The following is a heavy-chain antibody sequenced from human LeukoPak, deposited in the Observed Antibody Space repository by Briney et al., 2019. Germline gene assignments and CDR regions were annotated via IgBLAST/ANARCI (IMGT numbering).Heavy chain of an antibody. D-gene: IGHD3-22*01. CDR3: ARDGYYYDSSGYDDY. CDR1: GFTFSRAY. V-gene: IGHV3-7*01. CDR2: INEDGSEK. Sequence: PGGSLRLSCAASGFTFSRAYMTWVRQAPGKGLEWVANINEDGSEKYYVDSVKGRFTISRDNAKNSLYLQMNSLRAEDTAVYYCARDGYYYDSSGYDDYWGQGPLVTVSS. J-gene: IGHJ4*02.